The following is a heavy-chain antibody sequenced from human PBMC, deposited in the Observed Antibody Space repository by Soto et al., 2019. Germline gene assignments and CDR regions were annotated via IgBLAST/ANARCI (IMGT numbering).Heavy chain of an antibody. D-gene: IGHD3-22*01. Sequence: ASVKVSCKASGYTFTSYAMHWVRQAPGQRLEWMGWINAGNGNTKYSQKFQGRVTITRDTSASTAYMELSSLRSEDTAVYYCARTNPSPYPSSSLYYYWGQGPLVTVSS. CDR3: ARTNPSPYPSSSLYYY. V-gene: IGHV1-3*01. CDR1: GYTFTSYA. J-gene: IGHJ4*02. CDR2: INAGNGNT.